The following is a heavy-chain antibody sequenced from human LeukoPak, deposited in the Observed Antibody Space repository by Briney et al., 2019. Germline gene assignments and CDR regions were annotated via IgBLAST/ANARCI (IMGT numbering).Heavy chain of an antibody. Sequence: GGSLRLSCAASGFTFSSYAMHWVRQAPAKGLEWVAVISYDGSNKYYADSVKGRFTISRDNSKNTLYLQMNSLRAEDTGVYYCARDLGFMITFGGVTDHWGQGTLVTVSS. J-gene: IGHJ4*02. CDR1: GFTFSSYA. CDR2: ISYDGSNK. V-gene: IGHV3-30*04. D-gene: IGHD3-16*01. CDR3: ARDLGFMITFGGVTDH.